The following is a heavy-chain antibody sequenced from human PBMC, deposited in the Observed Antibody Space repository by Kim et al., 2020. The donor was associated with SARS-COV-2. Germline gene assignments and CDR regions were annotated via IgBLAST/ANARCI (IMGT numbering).Heavy chain of an antibody. CDR3: ARDKAYAFDI. V-gene: IGHV3-48*02. CDR2: ITIGGDGT. CDR1: GFTFSSFS. Sequence: GGSLRLSCGASGFTFSSFSFNWIRQAPGKGLEWISYITIGGDGTQYADSVRGRFTISRDHVHNLIYLQMNSLRHEDTAIYYCARDKAYAFDIWGHGTMVT. J-gene: IGHJ3*02.